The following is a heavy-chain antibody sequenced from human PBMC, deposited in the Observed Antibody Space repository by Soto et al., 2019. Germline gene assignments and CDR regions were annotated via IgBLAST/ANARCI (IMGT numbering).Heavy chain of an antibody. CDR1: GFTFSGSA. CDR3: TRPAICSGGSCYSSGDY. V-gene: IGHV3-73*01. J-gene: IGHJ4*02. D-gene: IGHD2-15*01. Sequence: EVQLVESGGGLVQPGGSLKLSCAASGFTFSGSAMHWVRQASGKGLEWVGRIRSQANSYATAYAASVKGRFTISRDDSKNTAYLQMNSLKTEDTAVYYCTRPAICSGGSCYSSGDYWGQGTLVTVSS. CDR2: IRSQANSYAT.